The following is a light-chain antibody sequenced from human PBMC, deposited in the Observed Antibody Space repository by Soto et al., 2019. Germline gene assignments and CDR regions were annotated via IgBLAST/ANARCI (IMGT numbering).Light chain of an antibody. CDR2: AAS. CDR3: QQVNSYPLT. Sequence: IQLTQSPSSLSASVGDRVTITCRASQGISSYLAWYQQKPGKATKLLIYAASTLQSGVPSRFSGSGSGTDFTLAISSLQPEDFATYYCQQVNSYPLTFGGGTKVEIK. CDR1: QGISSY. V-gene: IGKV1-9*01. J-gene: IGKJ4*01.